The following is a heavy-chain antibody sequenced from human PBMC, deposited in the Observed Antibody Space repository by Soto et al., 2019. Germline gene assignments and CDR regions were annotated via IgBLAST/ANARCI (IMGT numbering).Heavy chain of an antibody. CDR3: ARGRGYYGSGSSGNFDY. D-gene: IGHD3-10*01. CDR2: IWYDGSNK. CDR1: GFTFSSYG. Sequence: GGSLRLSCAASGFTFSSYGMHWVRQAPGKGLEWVAVIWYDGSNKYYADSVKGRFTISRDNSKNTLYLQMNSLRAEDTAVYYCARGRGYYGSGSSGNFDYWGQGTLVTVSS. V-gene: IGHV3-33*01. J-gene: IGHJ4*02.